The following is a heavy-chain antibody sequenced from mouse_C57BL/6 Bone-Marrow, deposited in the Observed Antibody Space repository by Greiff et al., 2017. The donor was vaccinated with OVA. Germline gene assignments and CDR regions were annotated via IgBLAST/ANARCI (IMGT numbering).Heavy chain of an antibody. CDR3: ARDGGYYVDYFDY. CDR2: INYDGSST. V-gene: IGHV5-16*01. Sequence: EVMLVESEGGLVQPGRSMKLSCTASGFTFSDYYMAWVRQVPEKGLEWVANINYDGSSTYYLDSLKSRFIISRDNAKNILYLQMSSLKSEDTATYYCARDGGYYVDYFDYWGQGTTLTVSS. D-gene: IGHD2-3*01. CDR1: GFTFSDYY. J-gene: IGHJ2*01.